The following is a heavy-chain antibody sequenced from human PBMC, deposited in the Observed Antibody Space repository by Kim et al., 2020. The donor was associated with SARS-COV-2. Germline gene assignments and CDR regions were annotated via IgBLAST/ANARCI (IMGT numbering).Heavy chain of an antibody. Sequence: VKVSCKASGGPFRSYAISWVRQAPGPGLAWMGGIIPIFGTANYAQKFQGRVTITADESTSTAYMELSSLRSEDTAVYYCARWHIVVVTDAFDIWGQGTMVTVSS. CDR2: IIPIFGTA. J-gene: IGHJ3*02. CDR3: ARWHIVVVTDAFDI. CDR1: GGPFRSYA. D-gene: IGHD2-21*02. V-gene: IGHV1-69*13.